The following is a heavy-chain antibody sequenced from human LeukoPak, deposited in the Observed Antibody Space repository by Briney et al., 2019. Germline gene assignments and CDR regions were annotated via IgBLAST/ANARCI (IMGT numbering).Heavy chain of an antibody. CDR1: GYTFTSYA. Sequence: GASVKVSCKASGYTFTSYALFWVRQAPGQRLEWMGWINAGSGNTKYSQKFQGRVAITRDTSANTAYMELSSLISEDTAVYYCAIPDPIVGASKVFDYWGQGTLVTVSS. CDR3: AIPDPIVGASKVFDY. D-gene: IGHD1-26*01. V-gene: IGHV1-3*01. CDR2: INAGSGNT. J-gene: IGHJ4*02.